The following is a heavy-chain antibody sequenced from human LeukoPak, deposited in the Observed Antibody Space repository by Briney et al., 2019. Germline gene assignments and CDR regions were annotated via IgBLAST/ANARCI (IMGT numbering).Heavy chain of an antibody. Sequence: ASVKVSCKASGYTFTGYYMHWVRQAPGQGLEWMGWINPNSGGTNYAQKFQGRVTMTRDMSTSTAYMELSRLRSDDTAVYYCARQDGDYYGSGSPRYMDVWGKGTTVTISS. D-gene: IGHD3-10*01. V-gene: IGHV1-2*02. J-gene: IGHJ6*03. CDR3: ARQDGDYYGSGSPRYMDV. CDR1: GYTFTGYY. CDR2: INPNSGGT.